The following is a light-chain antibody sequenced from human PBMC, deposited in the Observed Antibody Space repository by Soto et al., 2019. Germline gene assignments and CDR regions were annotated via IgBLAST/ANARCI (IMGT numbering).Light chain of an antibody. CDR2: EVT. V-gene: IGLV2-8*01. CDR3: SSFASSNTWV. J-gene: IGLJ3*02. Sequence: QSALTQPPSASGSPGQSVTISCTGNNSDVGAYNYVSWYQQHAGKAPKLVIYEVTKRPSGVPDRFSGSKSANTASLTVSGLQAEDEADYYCSSFASSNTWVFGGGPKLTVL. CDR1: NSDVGAYNY.